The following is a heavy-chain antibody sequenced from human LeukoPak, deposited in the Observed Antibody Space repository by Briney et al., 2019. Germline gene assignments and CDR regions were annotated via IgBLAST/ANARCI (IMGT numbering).Heavy chain of an antibody. CDR2: IYHSGST. CDR3: ARSTPDAGYVVDY. J-gene: IGHJ4*02. D-gene: IGHD6-13*01. CDR1: GGSISSGGYY. Sequence: SETLSLTCTVSGGSISSGGYYWSWIRQPPGKGLEWIGYIYHSGSTYYNPSLKSRVTISVDRSKNQFSLKLSSVTAADTAVYYCARSTPDAGYVVDYWGQGTLVTVSS. V-gene: IGHV4-30-2*01.